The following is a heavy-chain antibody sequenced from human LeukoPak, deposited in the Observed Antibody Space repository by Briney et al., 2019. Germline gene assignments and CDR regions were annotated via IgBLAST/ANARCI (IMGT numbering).Heavy chain of an antibody. D-gene: IGHD3-10*01. J-gene: IGHJ3*02. Sequence: ASVKVSCKASGYTFTTYYMHWVRQAPGQGLEWMGWINTNTGNPTYAQGFTGRFVFSLDTSVSTAYLQISSLKAEDTAVYYCARVRYYGSAYDAFDIWGQGTMVTVSS. CDR3: ARVRYYGSAYDAFDI. CDR2: INTNTGNP. CDR1: GYTFTTYY. V-gene: IGHV7-4-1*02.